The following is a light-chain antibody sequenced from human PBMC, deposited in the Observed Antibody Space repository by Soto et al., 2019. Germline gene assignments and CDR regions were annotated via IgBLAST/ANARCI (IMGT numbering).Light chain of an antibody. CDR3: QTWGTGIPGV. J-gene: IGLJ3*02. CDR2: LNSDGSH. CDR1: SGHSSYA. Sequence: QAVVTQSPSASASLGASVKLTCTLSSGHSSYAIAWHQQQPEKGPRYLMKLNSDGSHSKGDGIPDRFSGSSSGAERYLTSSGLQSEDEADYYCQTWGTGIPGVFGGGTKLTVL. V-gene: IGLV4-69*01.